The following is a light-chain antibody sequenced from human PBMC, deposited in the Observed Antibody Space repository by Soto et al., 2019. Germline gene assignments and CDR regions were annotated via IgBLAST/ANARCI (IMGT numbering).Light chain of an antibody. CDR1: RNCIGNNA. CDR3: ATWDDSLNARGV. Sequence: QCVLTQPPSASGTPGQRVTISCSGSRNCIGNNAVSCYQQFPGTAPKLLIYNNNQRPSGVPDRFSGSKSGTSASLAISGLQSEDEADYYCATWDDSLNARGVFGGGTKLTGL. CDR2: NNN. V-gene: IGLV1-44*01. J-gene: IGLJ3*02.